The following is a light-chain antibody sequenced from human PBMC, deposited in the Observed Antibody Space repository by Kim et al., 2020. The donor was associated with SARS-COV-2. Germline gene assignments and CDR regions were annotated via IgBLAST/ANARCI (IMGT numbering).Light chain of an antibody. J-gene: IGKJ2*01. CDR3: QQYYSFPYT. CDR1: QGLRSY. Sequence: SASTGDRGTISCQTSQGLRSYLAWYQQKPGKAPELLIYAASTLQSGVQSRFSGSGAGTDFTLTISCLQSEDFATYYCQQYYSFPYTFGQGTKLEI. CDR2: AAS. V-gene: IGKV1D-8*02.